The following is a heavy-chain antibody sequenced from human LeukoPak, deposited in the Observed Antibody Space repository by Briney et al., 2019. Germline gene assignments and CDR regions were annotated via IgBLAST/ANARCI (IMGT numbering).Heavy chain of an antibody. CDR1: GGSISSYY. CDR2: IYYGGST. V-gene: IGHV4-59*01. J-gene: IGHJ4*02. Sequence: SETLSLTCTVSGGSISSYYWSWTRQPPGKGLEWIGYIYYGGSTNYNPSLKSRVTISVDTSKNQFSLKLNSVTAADTAVYYCARVTGYMIEDYFDYWGQGTLVTVSS. CDR3: ARVTGYMIEDYFDY. D-gene: IGHD3-9*01.